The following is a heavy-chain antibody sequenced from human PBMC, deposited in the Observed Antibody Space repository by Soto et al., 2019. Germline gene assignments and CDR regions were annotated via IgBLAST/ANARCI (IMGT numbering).Heavy chain of an antibody. CDR1: GGSISSYY. CDR2: IYYSGST. D-gene: IGHD4-17*01. J-gene: IGHJ3*02. CDR3: ARGGVTTDDAFDI. Sequence: QVQLQESGPGLVKPSETLSLTCTVSGGSISSYYWSWIRQPPGKGLEWIGYIYYSGSTNYNPSLTSRVTISVDTSNNQFSLKLSSVTAADTAVYYCARGGVTTDDAFDIWGQGTMVTVSS. V-gene: IGHV4-59*01.